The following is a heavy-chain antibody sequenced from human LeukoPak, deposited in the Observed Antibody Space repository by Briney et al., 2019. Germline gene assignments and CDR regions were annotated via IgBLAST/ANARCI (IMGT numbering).Heavy chain of an antibody. Sequence: GASVKVSWKASGYTFTSYGISWVRQAAGQGLEWKGWISAYNGNTNYAQKLQGRVTMTTDTSTSTAYMELRSLRSDDTAIYYCARGFPPRTYSDSSGYYSYYFDYWGQGTLVTVSS. CDR2: ISAYNGNT. CDR3: ARGFPPRTYSDSSGYYSYYFDY. CDR1: GYTFTSYG. J-gene: IGHJ4*02. D-gene: IGHD3-22*01. V-gene: IGHV1-18*01.